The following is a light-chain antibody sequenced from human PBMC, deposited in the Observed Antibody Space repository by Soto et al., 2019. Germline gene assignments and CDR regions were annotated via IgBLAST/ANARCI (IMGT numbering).Light chain of an antibody. Sequence: ETVLTQSPGTLSLSPGERATLSCRASQSVSNNYLAWYQQKPGQAPRLLIYGASSRATGIPDRFSGSGSGTDFTLTISRLEPEDFAVYYCQPYGSSPRTFGQGTKWIS. CDR1: QSVSNNY. J-gene: IGKJ1*01. V-gene: IGKV3-20*01. CDR2: GAS. CDR3: QPYGSSPRT.